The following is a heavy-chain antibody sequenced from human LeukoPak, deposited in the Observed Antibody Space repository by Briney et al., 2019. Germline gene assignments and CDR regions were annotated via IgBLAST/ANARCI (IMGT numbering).Heavy chain of an antibody. CDR2: IYYTRST. V-gene: IGHV4-39*01. D-gene: IGHD3-22*01. Sequence: SETLSLTCTVSGGSISSYYWGWIRQPPGKGLEWIGSIYYTRSTYYNPSLKSRVTISVDTSKNQFSLKLTSVTAADTAVYYCARGVTMIVVVIHDWYFDLWGRGTLVTVSS. J-gene: IGHJ2*01. CDR3: ARGVTMIVVVIHDWYFDL. CDR1: GGSISSYY.